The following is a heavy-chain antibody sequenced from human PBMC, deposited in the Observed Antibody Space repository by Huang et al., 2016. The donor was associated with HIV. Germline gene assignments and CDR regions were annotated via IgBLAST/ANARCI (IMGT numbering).Heavy chain of an antibody. CDR2: IDYSGSS. D-gene: IGHD3-3*01. CDR1: GDSIRSGGYY. V-gene: IGHV4-30-4*08. J-gene: IGHJ4*02. CDR3: ARAPATHSVFFY. Sequence: QVQLQESGPGLVKLSQTLSLTCTVSGDSIRSGGYYWTWIRQSPAKGLEWIGYIDYSGSSDYNPSLKSRVSISIDAFKNRVSLKLKSVTVADTAVYYCARAPATHSVFFYWGQGTLVTVSA.